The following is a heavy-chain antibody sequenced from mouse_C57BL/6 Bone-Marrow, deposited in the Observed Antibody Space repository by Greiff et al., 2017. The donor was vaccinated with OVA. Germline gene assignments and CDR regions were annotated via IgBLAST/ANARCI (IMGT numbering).Heavy chain of an antibody. CDR2: ILPGSGST. Sequence: VQLQQSGAELMKPGASVKLSCKATGYTFTGYWIEWVKQRPGHGLEWIGEILPGSGSTNYNEKFKGKATFTADTSSNTAYMQLSSLTTEYSAIYCGARSDTTTSPLAYWGQGTLVTVSA. V-gene: IGHV1-9*01. CDR3: ARSDTTTSPLAY. CDR1: GYTFTGYW. D-gene: IGHD2-12*01. J-gene: IGHJ3*01.